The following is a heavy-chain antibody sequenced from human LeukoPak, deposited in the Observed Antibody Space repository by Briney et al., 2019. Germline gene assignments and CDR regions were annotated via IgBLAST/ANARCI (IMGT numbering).Heavy chain of an antibody. CDR1: GFTVSSNY. V-gene: IGHV3-53*01. J-gene: IGHJ3*02. Sequence: GGSLRLSCAASGFTVSSNYMSWVRQAPGKGLEWVSVIYSGGSTYYADSVKGRFTISRDNSKNTLYLQMNSLRAEDTAVYYCAKTTMVRGVITNRDAFDIWGQGTMVTVSS. CDR3: AKTTMVRGVITNRDAFDI. D-gene: IGHD3-10*01. CDR2: IYSGGST.